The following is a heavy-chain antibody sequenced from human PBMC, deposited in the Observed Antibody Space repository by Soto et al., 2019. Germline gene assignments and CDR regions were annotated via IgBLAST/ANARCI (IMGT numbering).Heavy chain of an antibody. Sequence: PSETLSLTCTVSGGSISSGGYYWSWIRQHPGKGLEWIGYIYYSGSTYYNPSLKSRVTISVDTSKNQFSLKLSSVTAADTAVYYCARAYYYGSGRGRSMDVWVQGTTVTVSS. CDR3: ARAYYYGSGRGRSMDV. V-gene: IGHV4-31*03. J-gene: IGHJ6*02. D-gene: IGHD3-10*01. CDR1: GGSISSGGYY. CDR2: IYYSGST.